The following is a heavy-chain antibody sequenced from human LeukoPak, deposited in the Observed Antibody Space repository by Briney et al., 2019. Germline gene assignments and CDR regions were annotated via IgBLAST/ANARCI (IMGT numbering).Heavy chain of an antibody. CDR1: GSSINDYY. CDR2: RHYSADN. V-gene: IGHV4-59*08. CDR3: ARLPAGSGSLSYFDY. J-gene: IGHJ4*02. D-gene: IGHD3-10*01. Sequence: SETLSLTCTVSGSSINDYYWSWIRQPPGKGLEWLGYRHYSADNNNNPSLKSRVTISVDTSKNQFSLKLSSVTAADTAVYYCARLPAGSGSLSYFDYWGQGTLATVSS.